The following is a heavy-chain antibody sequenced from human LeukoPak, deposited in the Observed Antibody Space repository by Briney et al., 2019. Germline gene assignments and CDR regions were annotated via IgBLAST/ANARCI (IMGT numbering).Heavy chain of an antibody. V-gene: IGHV4-59*12. J-gene: IGHJ6*02. CDR1: GGSISSYY. D-gene: IGHD3-9*01. CDR2: IYYSGST. Sequence: KASETLSLTCTVSGGSISSYYWSWIRQPPGKGLEWIGYIYYSGSTNYNPSLKSRVTISVDTSKNQFSLKLSSVTAADTAVYYCARDWYDILTGYYYYGMDVWGLGTTVTVSS. CDR3: ARDWYDILTGYYYYGMDV.